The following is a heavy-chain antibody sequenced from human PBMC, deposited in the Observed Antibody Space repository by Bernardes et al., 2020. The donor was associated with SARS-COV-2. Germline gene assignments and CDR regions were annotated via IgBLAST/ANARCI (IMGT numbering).Heavy chain of an antibody. V-gene: IGHV4-61*08. CDR1: GSSVSSVGYY. J-gene: IGHJ4*02. CDR2: IYYNGNT. Sequence: SEYLSLTCTVSGSSVSSVGYYWCWLPQPPGKGLEWFGFIYYNGNTNYNPSLKSRVTISVDTSKNQLSLKLTSVTAADTAVYYCARDVRGGTLDYWGQGTPVTVSS. D-gene: IGHD2-15*01. CDR3: ARDVRGGTLDY.